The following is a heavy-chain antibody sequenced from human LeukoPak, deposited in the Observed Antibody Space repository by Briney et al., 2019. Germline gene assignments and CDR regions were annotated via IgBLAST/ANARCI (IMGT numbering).Heavy chain of an antibody. D-gene: IGHD1-14*01. CDR1: GFTFSSYG. Sequence: GRSLRLSCAASGFTFSSYGMHWVRQAPGKGLEWVSGLTGGGGGTSYADSVKGRFTISRDNSKNTLYLQMNSLRAEDTAVYYCAKDKGAVTGTFDYWGQGTLVTVSS. CDR3: AKDKGAVTGTFDY. CDR2: LTGGGGGT. V-gene: IGHV3-23*01. J-gene: IGHJ4*02.